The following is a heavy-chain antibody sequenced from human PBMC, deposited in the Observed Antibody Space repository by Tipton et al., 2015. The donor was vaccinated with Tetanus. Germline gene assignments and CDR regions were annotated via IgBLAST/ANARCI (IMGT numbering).Heavy chain of an antibody. J-gene: IGHJ5*02. V-gene: IGHV4-59*04. Sequence: TLSLTCTVSGGSISSYYWSWIWQPPGKGLEWIGYIYYIGSTYYNPSLKSRVTISVDTSKNQFSLKLRPVTAADTAVYYCATSGGGHCGAKCLINFFDPWGQGTLVTVSS. D-gene: IGHD2-15*01. CDR1: GGSISSYY. CDR3: ATSGGGHCGAKCLINFFDP. CDR2: IYYIGST.